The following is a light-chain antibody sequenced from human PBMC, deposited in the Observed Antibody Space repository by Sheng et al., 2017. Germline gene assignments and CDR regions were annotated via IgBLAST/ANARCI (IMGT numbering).Light chain of an antibody. CDR3: QSYDNSLSGSRI. CDR2: GYN. Sequence: QSVLTQPPSVSGAPGQRVTISCTGSNSNIGAGFDVHWYHQVPGTAPKLLLYGYNTRPSGVSDRFSGSKSGTSASLTITGLRPEDEGVFYCQSYDNSLSGSRIFGGGTNLTVL. J-gene: IGLJ2*01. CDR1: NSNIGAGFD. V-gene: IGLV1-40*01.